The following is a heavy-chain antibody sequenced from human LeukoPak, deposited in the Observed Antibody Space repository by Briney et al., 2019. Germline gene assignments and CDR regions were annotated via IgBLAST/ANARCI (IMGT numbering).Heavy chain of an antibody. D-gene: IGHD6-13*01. CDR1: GFIFSNYA. Sequence: PGGSLRLSCVASGFIFSNYAMSWVRQAPGKVLEWVSTLSASGGNTYYADSVKGRFTISRDTSKDTVYLQMNSLRAEDTAVYFCAKRGGSIWYQFDSWGQGTLVTVSS. CDR3: AKRGGSIWYQFDS. V-gene: IGHV3-23*01. CDR2: LSASGGNT. J-gene: IGHJ4*02.